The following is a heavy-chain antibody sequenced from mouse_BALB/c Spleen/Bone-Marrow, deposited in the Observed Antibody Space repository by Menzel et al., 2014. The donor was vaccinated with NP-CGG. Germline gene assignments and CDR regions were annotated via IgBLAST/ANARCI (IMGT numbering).Heavy chain of an antibody. D-gene: IGHD2-14*01. CDR3: VRHRYDGYYFDY. CDR2: ISNGGDNT. Sequence: EVKVEESGGGLVQPGGSLKLSCAASGFTFSSYIMSWVRQTPEKRLEWVAYISNGGDNTYYPDTVKGRFIISRDNAKNTLCLQMSSLKSEDTAMHYCVRHRYDGYYFDYWGQGTTLTVSS. V-gene: IGHV5-12-2*01. J-gene: IGHJ2*01. CDR1: GFTFSSYI.